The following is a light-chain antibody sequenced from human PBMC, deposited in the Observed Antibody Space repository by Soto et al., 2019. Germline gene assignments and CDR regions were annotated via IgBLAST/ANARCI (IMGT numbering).Light chain of an antibody. V-gene: IGLV2-14*01. CDR3: SSYTTSSTVV. Sequence: QAASVSGSPGQSITISCTGTSSDVGAYGYVSWYQQHPGKAPKLMIYEVSYRPSGVSNRFSGSKSGNAASLTISGLQAEDEADYYCSSYTTSSTVVFGGGTQLTVL. CDR1: SSDVGAYGY. CDR2: EVS. J-gene: IGLJ2*01.